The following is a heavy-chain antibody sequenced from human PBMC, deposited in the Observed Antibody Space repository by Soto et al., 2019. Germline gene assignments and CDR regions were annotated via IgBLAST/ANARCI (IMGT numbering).Heavy chain of an antibody. CDR1: GYPLTAKY. CDR3: AKGGSSCTEWFDP. J-gene: IGHJ5*02. V-gene: IGHV1-2*02. Sequence: ASVKVSCKASGYPLTAKYLHWVRQAPGQGLEWMGWINPSSGGTKEAQKFRGRVTMTRDTSISAAYMELSRLTSDDTAVYYCAKGGSSCTEWFDPWGQGTLVTVYS. CDR2: INPSSGGT. D-gene: IGHD6-13*01.